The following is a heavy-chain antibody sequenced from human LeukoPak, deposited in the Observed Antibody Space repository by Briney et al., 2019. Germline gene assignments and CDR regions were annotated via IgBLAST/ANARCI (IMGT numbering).Heavy chain of an antibody. D-gene: IGHD3-22*01. CDR2: IIPIFGTA. J-gene: IGHJ6*03. V-gene: IGHV1-69*06. CDR1: GGTFSSYA. CDR3: ASRHYYDSSEAKDYYYYYYMDA. Sequence: SVKVSCKASGGTFSSYAISWVRQAPGQGLEWMGGIIPIFGTANYAQKFQGRVTITADKSTSTAYTELSSLRSEDTAVYYCASRHYYDSSEAKDYYYYYYMDAWGKGTTVTVSS.